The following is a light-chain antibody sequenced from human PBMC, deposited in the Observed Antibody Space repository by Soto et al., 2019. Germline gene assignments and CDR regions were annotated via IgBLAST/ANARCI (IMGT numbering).Light chain of an antibody. CDR3: QQYTSSPLT. J-gene: IGKJ4*01. CDR1: QNLKFNS. V-gene: IGKV3-20*01. Sequence: EIVLTQSPGTLSLSPGERATLSCRANQNLKFNSVAWYQQKPGQAPSLLIHGASNRATDIPDRFSGSGSGTDFTLTINRLEPEDFAVYFCQQYTSSPLTFGGGTKVEIK. CDR2: GAS.